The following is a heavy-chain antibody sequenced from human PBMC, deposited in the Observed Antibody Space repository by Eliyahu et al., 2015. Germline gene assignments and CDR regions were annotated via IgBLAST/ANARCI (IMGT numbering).Heavy chain of an antibody. V-gene: IGHV3-30*04. D-gene: IGHD6-13*01. CDR3: ARDMRISSNWSPPDY. J-gene: IGHJ4*02. CDR2: ISHDGSNK. CDR1: GFXFSXYA. Sequence: QVQLVESGGGVVQPGGSLRLSCAASGFXFSXYAMHWVRHAPGKGLEWLSVISHDGSNKYYADSVKGRFTISRDNSKSTLNLQMNSLRTDDTAVYFCARDMRISSNWSPPDYWGQGSLVTVSS.